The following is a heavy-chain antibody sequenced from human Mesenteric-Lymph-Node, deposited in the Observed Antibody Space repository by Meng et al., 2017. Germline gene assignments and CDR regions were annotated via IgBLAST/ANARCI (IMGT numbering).Heavy chain of an antibody. J-gene: IGHJ4*02. D-gene: IGHD3-22*01. Sequence: GSLRLSCAVSGFSISSAYSWGWLRQAPGKGLEWIGSIYHSGSTYYNPSLKSRVTISVDTSKNQFSLKLSSVTAADTAVYYCARAAPLSSAMIVVVISPFDYWGQGTLVTVSS. V-gene: IGHV4-38-2*01. CDR1: GFSISSAYS. CDR2: IYHSGST. CDR3: ARAAPLSSAMIVVVISPFDY.